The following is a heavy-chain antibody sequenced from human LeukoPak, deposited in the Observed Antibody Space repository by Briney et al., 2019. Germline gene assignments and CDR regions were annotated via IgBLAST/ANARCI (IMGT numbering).Heavy chain of an antibody. CDR1: GFTFSSYW. CDR2: ITDSGGDI. CDR3: AKGSSDYYYDY. V-gene: IGHV3-23*01. D-gene: IGHD3-22*01. J-gene: IGHJ4*02. Sequence: GGSLRLSCAASGFTFSSYWMSWVRQAPGKGLEWVSSITDSGGDIFHADSVKGRFTISRDNSKTTLYLPMNSLRAEDRAVYYCAKGSSDYYYDYWGQGTLVTVSA.